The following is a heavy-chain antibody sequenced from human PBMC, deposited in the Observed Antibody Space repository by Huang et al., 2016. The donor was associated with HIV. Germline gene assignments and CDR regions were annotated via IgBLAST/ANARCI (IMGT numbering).Heavy chain of an antibody. J-gene: IGHJ5*02. CDR3: ARGGIAAAANNWFDP. CDR2: IYPGDSDT. D-gene: IGHD6-13*01. V-gene: IGHV5-51*01. CDR1: GYSFNTYW. Sequence: EVQLVQSGAEVRKPGESLKISCKGSGYSFNTYWIGWVRQMPGKGLEWMGFIYPGDSDTKYSPSFQGQVTISVDKSTSTAYLQWRSLKASDTAIYYCARGGIAAAANNWFDPWGQGTLVTVSS.